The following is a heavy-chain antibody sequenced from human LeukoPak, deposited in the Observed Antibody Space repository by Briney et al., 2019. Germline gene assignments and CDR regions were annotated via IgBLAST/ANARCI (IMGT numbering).Heavy chain of an antibody. CDR3: ARGSLVHYYGSGSYRIRAGFDS. Sequence: GGSLRLSCAASGFTLSNYEMNWVRQAPGKGLEWLSYISGNGNTIYYADSVKGRFTISRDNAKNSLYLQMNSLRAEDTAVYYCARGSLVHYYGSGSYRIRAGFDSWGQGTLVTVSS. D-gene: IGHD3-10*01. J-gene: IGHJ4*02. CDR2: ISGNGNTI. V-gene: IGHV3-48*03. CDR1: GFTLSNYE.